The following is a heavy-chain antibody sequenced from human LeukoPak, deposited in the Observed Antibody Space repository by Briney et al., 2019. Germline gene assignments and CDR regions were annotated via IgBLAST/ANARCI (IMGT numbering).Heavy chain of an antibody. CDR1: GFPLSSYA. J-gene: IGHJ4*02. D-gene: IGHD3-3*01. CDR2: ISGSGGST. V-gene: IGHV3-23*01. CDR3: AKDMRRITIFGVVIIPVFPLNY. Sequence: PGGSLRLSCAASGFPLSSYAMSWVRQAPGKGLEWVSAISGSGGSTYYADSVKGRFTISRDNSKNTLYLQMNSLRAEDTAVYYCAKDMRRITIFGVVIIPVFPLNYWGQGTLVTVSS.